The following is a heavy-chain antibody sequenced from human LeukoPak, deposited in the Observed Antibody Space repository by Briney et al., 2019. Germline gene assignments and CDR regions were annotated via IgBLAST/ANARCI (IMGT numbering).Heavy chain of an antibody. Sequence: SETLSLTCAVYGGSFSGYYWSCIRQPPGKGLEWIGEINHSGSTNYNPSLKSRVTISLDTSKNQFSLKLSSVTAADTAVYYCARASYGDYIESWPFDYWGQGTLVTVSS. CDR2: INHSGST. CDR3: ARASYGDYIESWPFDY. D-gene: IGHD4-17*01. J-gene: IGHJ4*02. CDR1: GGSFSGYY. V-gene: IGHV4-34*01.